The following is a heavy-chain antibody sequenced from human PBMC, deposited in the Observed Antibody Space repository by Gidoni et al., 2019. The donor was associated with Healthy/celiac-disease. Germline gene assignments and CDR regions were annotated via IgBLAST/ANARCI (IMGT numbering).Heavy chain of an antibody. CDR2: IYYSGST. CDR3: ARGQQWLVPDY. V-gene: IGHV4-59*01. CDR1: GGSISSYY. J-gene: IGHJ4*02. D-gene: IGHD6-19*01. Sequence: QVQLQESGPGLVKPSETLSLTCTVSGGSISSYYWSWIRQPPGKGLEWIGYIYYSGSTNYNPSLKSRVTISVDTSKNQFSLKLSSVTAADTAVYYCARGQQWLVPDYWGQGTLVTVSS.